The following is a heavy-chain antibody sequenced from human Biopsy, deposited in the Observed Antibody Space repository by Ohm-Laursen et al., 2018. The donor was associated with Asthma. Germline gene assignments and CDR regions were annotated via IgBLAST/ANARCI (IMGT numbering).Heavy chain of an antibody. CDR3: ARHWDWGSFFDY. CDR1: GGSMSSSSYY. CDR2: ISYTGSA. D-gene: IGHD7-27*01. V-gene: IGHV4-39*01. Sequence: SETLSLTWTVSGGSMSSSSYYWGWIRQPPGKGLEWMGSISYTGSAYHNPSLKSRVTISVDTSKNHFSLKLSSLTAADTAVYYCARHWDWGSFFDYWGQGTPVTVSS. J-gene: IGHJ4*02.